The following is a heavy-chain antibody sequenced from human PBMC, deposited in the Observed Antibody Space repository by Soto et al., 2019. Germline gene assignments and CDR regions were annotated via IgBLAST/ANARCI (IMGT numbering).Heavy chain of an antibody. J-gene: IGHJ4*02. CDR3: ARGFSSSWYVVY. CDR1: GFTFSVYW. V-gene: IGHV3-74*01. D-gene: IGHD6-13*01. Sequence: GGSLRLSCAASGFTFSVYWIHWVRQAPGKGLVWVSRTNGDGSTTSYAEPVKGRFTISRDNAKHTLYLQMNSLRAEDTAVYYCARGFSSSWYVVYWGKGTLVTVSS. CDR2: TNGDGSTT.